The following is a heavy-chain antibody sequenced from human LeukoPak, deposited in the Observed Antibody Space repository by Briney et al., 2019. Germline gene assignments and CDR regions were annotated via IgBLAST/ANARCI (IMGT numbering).Heavy chain of an antibody. CDR3: ARDGLYYYDSSGYPNWFDP. Sequence: SVTVSCKASGGTFSSYAISWVRQAPGQGLEWMGGIIPILGTANYAQKFQGRVTITADESTSTAYMELSSLRSEDTAVYYCARDGLYYYDSSGYPNWFDPWGQGTLVTVSS. J-gene: IGHJ5*02. CDR1: GGTFSSYA. D-gene: IGHD3-22*01. V-gene: IGHV1-69*13. CDR2: IIPILGTA.